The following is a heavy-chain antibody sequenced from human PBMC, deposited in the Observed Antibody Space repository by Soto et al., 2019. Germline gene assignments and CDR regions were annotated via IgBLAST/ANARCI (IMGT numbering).Heavy chain of an antibody. J-gene: IGHJ4*02. CDR2: INPMFNST. CDR3: ARQIFAADY. V-gene: IGHV1-69*01. CDR1: GGTFDHAA. Sequence: QVQLVQSGAEVKKPGSSVKVSCEAPGGTFDHAAITWVRQAPGQGLEWVGGINPMFNSTHYAQKFQGRVTITADAVTSTAFMELRGLTSDIMAVYYCARQIFAADYWGQGTLLVVSS. D-gene: IGHD3-9*01.